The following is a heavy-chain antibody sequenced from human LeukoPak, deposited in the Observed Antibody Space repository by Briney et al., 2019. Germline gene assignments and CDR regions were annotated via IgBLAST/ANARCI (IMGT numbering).Heavy chain of an antibody. CDR3: STYYYDSSGYYTPDY. D-gene: IGHD3-22*01. CDR2: IKWNGGSS. V-gene: IGHV3-20*04. CDR1: GFTFDDYG. J-gene: IGHJ4*02. Sequence: GGSLRLSCAASGFTFDDYGMSWVRQAPGKGLEWVSGIKWNGGSSGDADSVKGRFTISRDNAKNSLYLQMNSLRTEDTALYYCSTYYYDSSGYYTPDYWGQGTLVTVSS.